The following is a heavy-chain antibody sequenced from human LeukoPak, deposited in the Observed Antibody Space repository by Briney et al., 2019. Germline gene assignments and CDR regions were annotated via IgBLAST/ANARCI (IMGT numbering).Heavy chain of an antibody. Sequence: GGTLRLSCAASGFTFSSYGMSWVRQAPGKGLEWVSAISGSGGSTYYADSVKGRFTISRDNSKNTLYLQMNSLRAEDTAVYYCAREGSPDYYGSVNWFDPWGQGTLVTVSS. V-gene: IGHV3-23*01. D-gene: IGHD3-10*01. J-gene: IGHJ5*02. CDR2: ISGSGGST. CDR3: AREGSPDYYGSVNWFDP. CDR1: GFTFSSYG.